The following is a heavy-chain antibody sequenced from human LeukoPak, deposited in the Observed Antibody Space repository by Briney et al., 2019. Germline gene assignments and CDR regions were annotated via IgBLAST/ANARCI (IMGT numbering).Heavy chain of an antibody. CDR2: INHSGST. D-gene: IGHD6-13*01. CDR3: ARGPGSGTSWYNC. V-gene: IGHV4-34*01. J-gene: IGHJ4*02. Sequence: SETLSLTCAVYGGSFNGYYWSWIRQPPGKGLEWIGEINHSGSTNYNPSLKSRVTISVDTSKNQFSLKLSSVTAADTAVYYCARGPGSGTSWYNCWSQGTLVTVSS. CDR1: GGSFNGYY.